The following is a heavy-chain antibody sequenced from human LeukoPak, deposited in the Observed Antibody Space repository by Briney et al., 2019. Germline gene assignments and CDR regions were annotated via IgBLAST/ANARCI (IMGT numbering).Heavy chain of an antibody. D-gene: IGHD2-2*01. CDR1: GGTFSSYG. J-gene: IGHJ6*02. CDR2: ISAYNGNT. V-gene: IGHV1-18*01. Sequence: ASVKVSCKASGGTFSSYGISWVRQAPGQGLEWMGWISAYNGNTNYAQKLQGRVTMTADTSTSTAYMELRSLRSDDTAVYYCAREGTYCSSTSCYAQIYGYYGMDVWGQGTTVTVSS. CDR3: AREGTYCSSTSCYAQIYGYYGMDV.